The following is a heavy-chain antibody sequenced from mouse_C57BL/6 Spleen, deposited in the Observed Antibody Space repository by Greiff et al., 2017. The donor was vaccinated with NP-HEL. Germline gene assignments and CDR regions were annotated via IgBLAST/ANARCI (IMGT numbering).Heavy chain of an antibody. CDR2: INPSTGGT. J-gene: IGHJ4*01. CDR3: ARGDGYPLYYAMDY. V-gene: IGHV1-42*01. Sequence: VQLQQSGPELVKPGASVKISCKASGYSFTGYYMNWVKQSPEKSLEWIGEINPSTGGTTYNQKFKAKATLTVDKSSSTAYMQLKSLTSEDSAVYYCARGDGYPLYYAMDYWGQGTSVTVSS. CDR1: GYSFTGYY. D-gene: IGHD2-3*01.